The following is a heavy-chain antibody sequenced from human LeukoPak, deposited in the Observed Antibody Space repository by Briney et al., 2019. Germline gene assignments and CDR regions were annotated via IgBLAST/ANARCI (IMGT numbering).Heavy chain of an antibody. CDR1: GFTFSSYS. D-gene: IGHD3-22*01. J-gene: IGHJ4*02. CDR2: ISSSGTYI. V-gene: IGHV3-21*04. Sequence: PGGSLRLSCAASGFTFSSYSMNWVRQAPGKGLEWVSSISSSGTYIYYADSVKGRFTISRDNSKNTLYLQMNSLRAEDTAVYYCAKALDYYDSSGLDYWGQGTLVTVSS. CDR3: AKALDYYDSSGLDY.